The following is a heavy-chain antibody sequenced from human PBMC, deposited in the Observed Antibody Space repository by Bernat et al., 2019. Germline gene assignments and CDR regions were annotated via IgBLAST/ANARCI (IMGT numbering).Heavy chain of an antibody. CDR3: ARAPKYDY. J-gene: IGHJ4*02. CDR1: GGSISSYY. Sequence: QVQLQESGPGLVKPSETLSLTCTVSGGSISSYYWSWIRQPPGKGLEWIGYIYYSGSTNYNPSLKSRVTISVDTSKNQFSLKLSSVTAADTAVYYCARAPKYDYWGQGTLVTVSS. V-gene: IGHV4-59*01. CDR2: IYYSGST.